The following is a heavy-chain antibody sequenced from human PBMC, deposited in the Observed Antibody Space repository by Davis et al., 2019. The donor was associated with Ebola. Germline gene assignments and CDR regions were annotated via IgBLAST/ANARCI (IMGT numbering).Heavy chain of an antibody. Sequence: ASVKVSCKASGYTFTSYYMHWVRQAPGQGLEWMGIINPSGGSTSYAQKFQGRVTMTRDTSTSTVYMELSSLRSEDMAVYYCARDDPYDYIWGSYAGSGMDVWGQGTTVTVSS. V-gene: IGHV1-46*01. CDR1: GYTFTSYY. CDR2: INPSGGST. J-gene: IGHJ6*02. CDR3: ARDDPYDYIWGSYAGSGMDV. D-gene: IGHD3-16*01.